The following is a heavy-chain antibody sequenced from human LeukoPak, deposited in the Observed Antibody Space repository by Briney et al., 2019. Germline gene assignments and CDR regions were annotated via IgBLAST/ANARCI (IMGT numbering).Heavy chain of an antibody. Sequence: PGGSLRLSCAASGFTFTSYWVHWVRQIPGKGLVWVSRIKYDGSSTTYADSVKGRFTISRDNAKNTLYLQMNSLRAEDTAVYYCARDCDTSGNYYGWFDPWGQGALVTVSS. V-gene: IGHV3-74*01. D-gene: IGHD3-22*01. CDR1: GFTFTSYW. CDR3: ARDCDTSGNYYGWFDP. J-gene: IGHJ5*02. CDR2: IKYDGSST.